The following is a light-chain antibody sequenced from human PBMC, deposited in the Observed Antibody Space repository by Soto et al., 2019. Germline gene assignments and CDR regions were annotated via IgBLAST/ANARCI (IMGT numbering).Light chain of an antibody. V-gene: IGLV2-14*01. CDR1: SSDVGGYTY. Sequence: QSVLTQPASVSGSPGQAITISCTGTSSDVGGYTYVSWYQQHPGKAPKFKIYDVSNRPSGVSNRFSGSKSGNTASLTISGLQAEDEADYYCSSYTTSNTRQIVFGTGTKVTVL. CDR3: SSYTTSNTRQIV. J-gene: IGLJ1*01. CDR2: DVS.